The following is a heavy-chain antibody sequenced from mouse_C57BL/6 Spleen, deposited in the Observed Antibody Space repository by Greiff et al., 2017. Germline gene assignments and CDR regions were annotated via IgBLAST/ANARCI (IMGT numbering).Heavy chain of an antibody. D-gene: IGHD2-4*01. CDR2: IDPSDSYT. V-gene: IGHV1-69*01. J-gene: IGHJ3*01. Sequence: VQLQQPGAELVMPGASVKLSCKASGYTFTSYWMHWVKQRPGQGLEWIGEIDPSDSYTNYNQKFKGKSTLTVYKSSSTAYMQLSSLTSEDSAVYYCARSDDSFAYWGQGTLVTVSA. CDR1: GYTFTSYW. CDR3: ARSDDSFAY.